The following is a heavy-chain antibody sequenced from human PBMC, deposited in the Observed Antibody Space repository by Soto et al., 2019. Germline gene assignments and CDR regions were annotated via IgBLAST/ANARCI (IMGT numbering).Heavy chain of an antibody. CDR2: IYPGDSDT. D-gene: IGHD5-18*01. J-gene: IGHJ6*02. Sequence: GESLKIACKGAGYSVTSYWIGGVRQMPGKGLEWMGIIYPGDSDTRYSPSFQGQVTISADKSISTAYLQWSSLKASDTAMYYCARPESGYSYGFADLWGQGTTVTVSS. CDR3: ARPESGYSYGFADL. CDR1: GYSVTSYW. V-gene: IGHV5-51*01.